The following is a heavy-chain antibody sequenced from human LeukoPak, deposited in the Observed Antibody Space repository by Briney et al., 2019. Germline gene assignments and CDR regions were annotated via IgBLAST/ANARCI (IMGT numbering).Heavy chain of an antibody. CDR2: ISGSGGST. D-gene: IGHD2-21*02. J-gene: IGHJ4*02. CDR1: GFTFSSYA. V-gene: IGHV3-23*01. CDR3: AKRSSGGLPYCGGDCYLGIYFDY. Sequence: GGSLRLSCAASGFTFSSYAMSWVRQAPGKGLEWVSAISGSGGSTYYADSVKGRFTISRDNSKNTQYLQMNSLRAEDTAVYYCAKRSSGGLPYCGGDCYLGIYFDYWGQGTLVTVSS.